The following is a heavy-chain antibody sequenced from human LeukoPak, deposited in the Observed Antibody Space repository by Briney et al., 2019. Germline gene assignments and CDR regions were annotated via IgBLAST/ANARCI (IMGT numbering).Heavy chain of an antibody. J-gene: IGHJ4*02. CDR3: VKDHSSGLLG. CDR2: VRYDGSNK. V-gene: IGHV3-30*02. D-gene: IGHD6-25*01. CDR1: GFTFSSYG. Sequence: GRALRLSCAASGFTFSSYGMHWVRQAPGKGLEWVAFVRYDGSNKYYADSVKGRFTISRDNSKNTLYLQMNSLRVEDTAVYYCVKDHSSGLLGWGQGTLVTVSS.